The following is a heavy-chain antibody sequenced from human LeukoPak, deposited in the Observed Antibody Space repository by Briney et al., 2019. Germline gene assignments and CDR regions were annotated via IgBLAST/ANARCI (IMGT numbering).Heavy chain of an antibody. J-gene: IGHJ4*02. V-gene: IGHV3-48*03. CDR1: GFTFSSYE. Sequence: GGSLRLSCAASGFTFSSYEMNWVHQAPGKGLEWVSYISSSGSTIYYADSVKGRFTISRDNAKNSLYLQMNSLRAEDTAVYYCARKMRILTGRDYWGQGTLVTVSS. CDR2: ISSSGSTI. D-gene: IGHD3-9*01. CDR3: ARKMRILTGRDY.